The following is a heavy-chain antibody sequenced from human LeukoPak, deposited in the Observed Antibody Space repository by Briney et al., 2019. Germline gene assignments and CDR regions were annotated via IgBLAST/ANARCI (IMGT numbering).Heavy chain of an antibody. Sequence: SETLSLTCTVSGASMSSYYWTWIRQPPGKGLEWIGYIYSSGSTNSNPSLKGRVTISVDTSKSQFSLNLSSVTAADTAVYYCARVRYSIIDYWGQGTLVTVSS. CDR1: GASMSSYY. J-gene: IGHJ4*02. V-gene: IGHV4-59*01. D-gene: IGHD3-9*01. CDR2: IYSSGST. CDR3: ARVRYSIIDY.